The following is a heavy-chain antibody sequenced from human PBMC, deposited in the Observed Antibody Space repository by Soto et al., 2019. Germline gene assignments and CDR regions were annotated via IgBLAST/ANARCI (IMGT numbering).Heavy chain of an antibody. Sequence: EVQLVESGGGLVQPGGSLRLSCAASGFTFSDHYMDWVRQAPGKGLEWVGRTRNKANSYTTEYAASVKGRFTISRDDSKNSLYLQMNSLKTEDTAVYYCARDARRGGDFFDYWGQGTLVPVSS. CDR2: TRNKANSYTT. CDR1: GFTFSDHY. V-gene: IGHV3-72*01. D-gene: IGHD4-17*01. J-gene: IGHJ4*02. CDR3: ARDARRGGDFFDY.